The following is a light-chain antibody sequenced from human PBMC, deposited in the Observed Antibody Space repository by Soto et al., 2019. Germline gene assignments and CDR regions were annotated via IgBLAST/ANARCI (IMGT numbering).Light chain of an antibody. J-gene: IGLJ1*01. Sequence: QSALTQPASVSGSPGQSITISCTGTSSDVGGFNYVSWYQQHPGKAPKRMIYEVSNRPSGVSSRFSGSKSGNTASLAISGLQAEDEADYYCSSYTSSGTYVFGSGTKLTVL. CDR1: SSDVGGFNY. CDR3: SSYTSSGTYV. V-gene: IGLV2-14*01. CDR2: EVS.